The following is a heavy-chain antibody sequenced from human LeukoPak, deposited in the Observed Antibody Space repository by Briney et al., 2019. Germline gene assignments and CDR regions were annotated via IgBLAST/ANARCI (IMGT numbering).Heavy chain of an antibody. CDR1: GFTFSSYG. D-gene: IGHD3-10*01. Sequence: GGSLRLSCAASGFTFSSYGMHWVRQAPGKGLEWVAVISYDGSNKYYADSVKGRLTISRDNSKNTLYLQMNSLRAEDTAVYYCAKDQGYYYGSGSLGMDVWGQGTTVTVSS. CDR3: AKDQGYYYGSGSLGMDV. CDR2: ISYDGSNK. V-gene: IGHV3-30*18. J-gene: IGHJ6*02.